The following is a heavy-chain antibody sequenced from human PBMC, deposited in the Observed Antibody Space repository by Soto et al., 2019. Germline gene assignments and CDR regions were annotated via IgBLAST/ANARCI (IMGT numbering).Heavy chain of an antibody. D-gene: IGHD3-3*01. J-gene: IGHJ3*02. V-gene: IGHV1-2*04. CDR1: GYTFTGYY. CDR3: ARGTYDFWSGYHDAFDI. CDR2: INPNSGGT. Sequence: GASVKVSCTASGYTFTGYYMHWVRQAPGQGLEWMGWINPNSGGTNYAQKFQGWVTMTRDTSISTAYMELSRLRSDNTAVYYCARGTYDFWSGYHDAFDIWGQGTMVTVSS.